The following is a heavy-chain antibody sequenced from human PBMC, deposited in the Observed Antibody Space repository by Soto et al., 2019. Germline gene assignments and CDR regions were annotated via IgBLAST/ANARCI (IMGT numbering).Heavy chain of an antibody. J-gene: IGHJ3*02. D-gene: IGHD6-19*01. CDR1: GGSISSNY. CDR2: IYYSGST. V-gene: IGHV4-59*01. CDR3: ARDSRGWYLDAFDI. Sequence: SETLSLTCTVPGGSISSNYWSWIRQPPGKGLEWIGYIYYSGSTNYNPSLKSRVTISVDTSKNQFSLKLSSVTAADTAVYYCARDSRGWYLDAFDIWGQGTMVTVSS.